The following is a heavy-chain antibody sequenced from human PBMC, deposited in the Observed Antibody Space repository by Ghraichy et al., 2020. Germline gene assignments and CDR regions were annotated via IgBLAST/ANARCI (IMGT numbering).Heavy chain of an antibody. V-gene: IGHV3-21*01. Sequence: SSSSYIYYADSVKGRFTISRDNAKNSLYLQMNSLRAEDTAVYYCVRDLDYDSSGWFDPWGQGTLVTVSS. CDR2: SSSSYI. D-gene: IGHD3-22*01. CDR3: VRDLDYDSSGWFDP. J-gene: IGHJ5*02.